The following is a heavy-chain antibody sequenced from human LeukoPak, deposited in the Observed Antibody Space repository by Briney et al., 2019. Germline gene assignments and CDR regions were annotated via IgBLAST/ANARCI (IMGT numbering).Heavy chain of an antibody. V-gene: IGHV4-34*01. CDR2: VNHSGST. D-gene: IGHD6-13*01. J-gene: IGHJ4*02. CDR3: ARVRSSSWYDGYYFDY. Sequence: SETLSLTCAVYGGSFSGYYWSWIRQPPGKGLEWIGEVNHSGSTYYNPSLKSRVTISVDTSKNQFSLKLSSVTAADTAVYYCARVRSSSWYDGYYFDYWGQGTLVTVSS. CDR1: GGSFSGYY.